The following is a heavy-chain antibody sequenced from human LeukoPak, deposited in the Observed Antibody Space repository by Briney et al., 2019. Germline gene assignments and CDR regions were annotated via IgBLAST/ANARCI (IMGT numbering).Heavy chain of an antibody. CDR1: GFTFSSYA. V-gene: IGHV3-23*01. CDR3: AKLTGNWGSWHSAFDI. CDR2: ISGSGGST. J-gene: IGHJ3*02. D-gene: IGHD7-27*01. Sequence: GGSLRLSCAASGFTFSSYAMSWVRQAPGKGLEWVSAISGSGGSTYYADSVKGRFTISRDNSKNTLYLQMNSLRAEDTAVYYCAKLTGNWGSWHSAFDIWGQGTMVTVSS.